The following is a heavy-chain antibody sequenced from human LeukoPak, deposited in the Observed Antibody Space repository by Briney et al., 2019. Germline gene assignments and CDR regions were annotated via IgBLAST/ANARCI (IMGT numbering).Heavy chain of an antibody. J-gene: IGHJ4*02. Sequence: PGGSLRLSCAASGFTFNSYAMHWVRQAPGKGLEWVAVISYDGSKTYYADSVKGRFTISRDNPKNTLFLQMNSLRGEDTAVYYCAREDYYFDYWGQGTLVTVSS. CDR3: AREDYYFDY. CDR2: ISYDGSKT. CDR1: GFTFNSYA. V-gene: IGHV3-30*01.